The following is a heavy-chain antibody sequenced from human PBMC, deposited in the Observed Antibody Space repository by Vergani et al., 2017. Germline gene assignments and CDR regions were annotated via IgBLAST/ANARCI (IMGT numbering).Heavy chain of an antibody. V-gene: IGHV3-74*02. CDR2: INSDGSST. CDR3: ARVAWSAAEPFDY. J-gene: IGHJ4*02. D-gene: IGHD2-2*01. Sequence: VQLVESGGGVVQPERSLRLSCAASGFTFSSYGRHWVRQAPGKGLVWVSRINSDGSSTSYADSVKGRFTISRDNAKNTLYLQINSLRAEDTAVYCCARVAWSAAEPFDYWGQGTLVTVSS. CDR1: GFTFSSYG.